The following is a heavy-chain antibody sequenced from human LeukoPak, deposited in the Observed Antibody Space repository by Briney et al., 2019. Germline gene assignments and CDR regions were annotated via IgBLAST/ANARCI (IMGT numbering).Heavy chain of an antibody. CDR1: GASISDYY. CDR3: ARGVWSLHSGVSIDS. D-gene: IGHD3-10*01. J-gene: IGHJ4*02. CDR2: IYYTGAT. Sequence: SSETLSLTCTMSGASISDYYWSWIRHPPGKGLEWVGHIYYTGATNYSPSLKSRVTISVDTSKSQFSLGLSSVTAGDTAVYYCARGVWSLHSGVSIDSWGQGTLVTVSS. V-gene: IGHV4-59*01.